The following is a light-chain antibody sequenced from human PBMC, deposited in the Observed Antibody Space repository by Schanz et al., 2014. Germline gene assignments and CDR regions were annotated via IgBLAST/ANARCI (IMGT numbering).Light chain of an antibody. J-gene: IGKJ4*01. Sequence: DIVLTQSPGTLSLSPGERATLSCRASQSVGSDLAWYQQIPGQAPRLLIYDASGRATGIPARFSGSGSGTDFTLTISSLEPEDFAVYYCQQRTSWPLTFGGGTKVEIK. CDR3: QQRTSWPLT. CDR2: DAS. CDR1: QSVGSD. V-gene: IGKV3-11*01.